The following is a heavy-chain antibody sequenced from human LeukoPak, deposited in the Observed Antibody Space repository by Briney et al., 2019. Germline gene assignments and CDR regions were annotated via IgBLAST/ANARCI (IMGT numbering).Heavy chain of an antibody. J-gene: IGHJ4*02. CDR1: GFTFSSYA. CDR2: ISGSGGST. Sequence: GGSLRLSCAASGFTFSSYAMSWVRQAPGKGLEWVSAISGSGGSTYYADSVKGRFTISRDNSKNTLYLQMNSLRAEDTAVYYCARAPVTTCRGTFCYPFDYWGLGTLVTVSS. V-gene: IGHV3-23*01. D-gene: IGHD1-1*01. CDR3: ARAPVTTCRGTFCYPFDY.